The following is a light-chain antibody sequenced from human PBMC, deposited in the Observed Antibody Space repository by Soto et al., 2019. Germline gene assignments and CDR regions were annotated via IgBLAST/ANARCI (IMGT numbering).Light chain of an antibody. V-gene: IGLV3-1*01. Sequence: SSELTQPPSVSVSQGQTASITCSGDKLGDKYACWYQQKPGQSPVLVIYQDSKRPSGIPERFSGSNSGNTATLTISGTQAMDEAVYYCQAWDSSTVVFGGGTKVTVL. CDR2: QDS. CDR1: KLGDKY. CDR3: QAWDSSTVV. J-gene: IGLJ2*01.